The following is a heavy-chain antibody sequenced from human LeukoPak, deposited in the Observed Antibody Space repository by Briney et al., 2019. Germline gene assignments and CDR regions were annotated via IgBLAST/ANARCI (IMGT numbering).Heavy chain of an antibody. Sequence: GGSLRLSCAASGFTFSSYWMHWVRQAPGKGLEWVSGINWNGGSTGYADSVKGRFTISRDNAKNSLYLQMNSLRAEDTALYYCARGDYSDYYYMDVWGKGTTVTVSS. CDR3: ARGDYSDYYYMDV. V-gene: IGHV3-20*04. J-gene: IGHJ6*03. CDR1: GFTFSSYW. CDR2: INWNGGST. D-gene: IGHD2-21*02.